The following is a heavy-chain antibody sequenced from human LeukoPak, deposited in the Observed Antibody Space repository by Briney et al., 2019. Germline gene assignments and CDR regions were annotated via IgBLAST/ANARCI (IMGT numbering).Heavy chain of an antibody. CDR3: ARQDYGSGSYGDY. CDR2: IKQDGSEK. CDR1: GFSFGNFD. Sequence: GGSLRLSCAASGFSFGNFDFHWVRQAPGKGLEWVANIKQDGSEKYYVDSVKGRFTISRDNVKNSLYLQMNRLRAEDTGVYYCARQDYGSGSYGDYWGQGTLVSVSS. D-gene: IGHD3-10*01. V-gene: IGHV3-7*01. J-gene: IGHJ4*02.